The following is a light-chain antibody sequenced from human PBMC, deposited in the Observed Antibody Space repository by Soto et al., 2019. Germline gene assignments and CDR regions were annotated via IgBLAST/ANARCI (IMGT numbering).Light chain of an antibody. CDR2: EVS. Sequence: QSALTQPPSASGSPGQSVTISCTGTSSDVGGYNYVSWYQQHPGKAPKLMIYEVSKRPSGVPDRFSGSKSGNTASLTVSGLQAEDEADYYCSSYAGSNIVVFGVGTKRTVL. V-gene: IGLV2-8*01. CDR1: SSDVGGYNY. J-gene: IGLJ2*01. CDR3: SSYAGSNIVV.